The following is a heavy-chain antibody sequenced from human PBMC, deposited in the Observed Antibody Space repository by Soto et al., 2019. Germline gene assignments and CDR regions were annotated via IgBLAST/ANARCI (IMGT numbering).Heavy chain of an antibody. V-gene: IGHV4-59*01. Sequence: SETLSLTCTVSGGSISNFYWTWIRQPPGKGLEWIGYIYYTGSTNYSPSLKSRVTMSVDTSQNQFSLTLRSVTAADTAVYFCARGGWTNDDWGPGTLVPVSS. CDR1: GGSISNFY. D-gene: IGHD6-19*01. J-gene: IGHJ4*02. CDR3: ARGGWTNDD. CDR2: IYYTGST.